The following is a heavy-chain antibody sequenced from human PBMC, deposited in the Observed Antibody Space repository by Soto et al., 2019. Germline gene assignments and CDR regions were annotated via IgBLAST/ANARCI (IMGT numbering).Heavy chain of an antibody. J-gene: IGHJ4*02. V-gene: IGHV3-13*01. CDR1: VFTVSSYD. Sequence: EVQLVESGGGLVQPGGSLRLACAASVFTVSSYDMHWVRHVTGKGLEWVSTLGAGGDTYFPDSVKGRFTISRENAKNSLYLQMNNLGAGDTAVYYCARGTMVRGTLDPGISGPLDYWGQGTLVAVSS. CDR2: LGAGGDT. D-gene: IGHD3-10*01. CDR3: ARGTMVRGTLDPGISGPLDY.